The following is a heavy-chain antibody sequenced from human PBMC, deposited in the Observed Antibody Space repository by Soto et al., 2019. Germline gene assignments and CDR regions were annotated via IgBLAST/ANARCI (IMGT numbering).Heavy chain of an antibody. D-gene: IGHD6-6*01. CDR2: ISSSSSYI. Sequence: EVQLVESGGGLVKPGGSLRPSCAASGFTFSSYSMNWVRQAPGKGLEWVSSISSSSSYIYYADSVKGRFTISRDNAKNSLYLQMNSLRAEDTAVYYCARDLYSSSARYFDYWGQGTLVTVSS. J-gene: IGHJ4*02. CDR1: GFTFSSYS. CDR3: ARDLYSSSARYFDY. V-gene: IGHV3-21*01.